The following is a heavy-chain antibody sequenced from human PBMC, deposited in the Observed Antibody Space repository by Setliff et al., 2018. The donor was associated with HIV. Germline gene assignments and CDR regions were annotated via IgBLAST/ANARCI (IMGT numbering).Heavy chain of an antibody. CDR3: ARFVGTYNWFDS. Sequence: PSETLSLTCTVSGGSISDHYWSWIRQPPGKTLELIGDIYTSGSTNYNPSLRSRVTISVDTSKNQFSLNLNSVIAADTAIYYCARFVGTYNWFDSWGQGTLVTVSS. V-gene: IGHV4-4*08. D-gene: IGHD1-1*01. CDR2: IYTSGST. J-gene: IGHJ5*01. CDR1: GGSISDHY.